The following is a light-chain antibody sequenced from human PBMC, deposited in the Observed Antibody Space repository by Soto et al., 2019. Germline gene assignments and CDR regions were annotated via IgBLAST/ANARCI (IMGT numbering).Light chain of an antibody. CDR2: QVN. CDR3: ASFRSGNILL. CDR1: RSDIGDSNF. J-gene: IGLJ6*01. V-gene: IGLV2-14*01. Sequence: QSVLTQPPSVTGAPGQRVTISCTGPRSDIGDSNFISWYQHSPGKAPRLLIYQVNNRPSGVSGRFSGSKAGNTASLTISGLLDEDEADYFCASFRSGNILLFGSGTKVTV.